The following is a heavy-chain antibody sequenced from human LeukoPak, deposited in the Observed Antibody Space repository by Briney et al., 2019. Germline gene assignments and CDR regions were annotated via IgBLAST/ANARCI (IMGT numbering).Heavy chain of an antibody. J-gene: IGHJ3*02. CDR2: IWYDGSEK. Sequence: PGGSLRLSCAASGFTFNTYGMHWVRQAPGKGLEWVAVIWYDGSEKYYVDSVKGRFTISRDNSKNTPYLQMDNLRVEDTAVYYCARDKPTRHNAFDIWGQGTTVIVSP. CDR1: GFTFNTYG. V-gene: IGHV3-33*01. CDR3: ARDKPTRHNAFDI.